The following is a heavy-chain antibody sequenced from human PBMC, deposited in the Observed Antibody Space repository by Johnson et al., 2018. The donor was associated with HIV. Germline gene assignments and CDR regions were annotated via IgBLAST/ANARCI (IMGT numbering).Heavy chain of an antibody. CDR3: AKDPGYCSGGSCYTLIGCGV. D-gene: IGHD2-15*01. Sequence: QVQLVESGGGVVQPGRSLRLSCAASGFTFSSYAMHWVRQAPGKGLEWVANIKQDGSSKYYADSVKGRFIISRDNSKNTLYLQMNSLRVEDTAVYYCAKDPGYCSGGSCYTLIGCGVWGQGTMVTVSS. V-gene: IGHV3-30*04. J-gene: IGHJ3*01. CDR1: GFTFSSYA. CDR2: IKQDGSSK.